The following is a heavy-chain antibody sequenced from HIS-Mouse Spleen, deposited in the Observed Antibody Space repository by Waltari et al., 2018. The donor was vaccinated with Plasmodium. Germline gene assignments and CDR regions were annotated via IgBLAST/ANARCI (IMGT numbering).Heavy chain of an antibody. CDR1: GFTFRSYA. CDR3: AKDGTPPYFDL. D-gene: IGHD6-13*01. J-gene: IGHJ2*01. CDR2: ISGSGGST. Sequence: EVQLLESGGGLVQPGGSLRLSCAASGFTFRSYAMSWVRRAPGKGVGWVSAISGSGGSTYYADSVKGRFAISRDNSKNTLYLQMNSLRAEDTAVYYCAKDGTPPYFDLWGRGTLVTVAS. V-gene: IGHV3-23*01.